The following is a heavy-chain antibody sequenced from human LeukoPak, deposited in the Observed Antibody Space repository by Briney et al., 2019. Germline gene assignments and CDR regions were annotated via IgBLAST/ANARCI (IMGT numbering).Heavy chain of an antibody. V-gene: IGHV3-23*01. J-gene: IGHJ4*02. Sequence: GGSLRLSCAASGFIFSNYAMSWVRQAPGKGLEWVSAIGGSGGSTFYADSVKGRFTISRDNAKNSLYLQMNSLRAEDTAVYYCARALPLDYWGQGTLVTVSS. CDR1: GFIFSNYA. CDR2: IGGSGGST. CDR3: ARALPLDY.